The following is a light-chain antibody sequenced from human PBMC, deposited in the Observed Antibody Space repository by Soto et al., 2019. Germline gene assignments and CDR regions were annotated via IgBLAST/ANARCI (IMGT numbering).Light chain of an antibody. Sequence: QSALTQPASVSGSPGQSITISCTGCSSDLGAFKYVSWYQQHPGKAPQLMIYEVSHRPSGVSLRFSGSKSGNTASLTISGLQAEDEADYYSSSSTGSSTYVFGTGTKLTVL. CDR2: EVS. CDR1: SSDLGAFKY. V-gene: IGLV2-14*01. CDR3: SSSTGSSTYV. J-gene: IGLJ1*01.